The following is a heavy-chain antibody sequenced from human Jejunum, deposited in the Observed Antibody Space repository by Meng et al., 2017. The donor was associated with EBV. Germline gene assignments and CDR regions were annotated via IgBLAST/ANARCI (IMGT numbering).Heavy chain of an antibody. CDR3: TSRVVTTNDN. CDR2: VKREIDGGST. V-gene: IGHV3-15*01. Sequence: LVWSGGGLVRPGGAFSCTCFAFILTCSNTWMTWDRQGPGKGLEWVSRVKREIDGGSTYYMAPVKGRFTISMDDSINTVYLQMNNLEIGDTGVYYCTSRVVTTNDNWGQGTLVTVSS. J-gene: IGHJ4*02. CDR1: ILTCSNTW. D-gene: IGHD4-17*01.